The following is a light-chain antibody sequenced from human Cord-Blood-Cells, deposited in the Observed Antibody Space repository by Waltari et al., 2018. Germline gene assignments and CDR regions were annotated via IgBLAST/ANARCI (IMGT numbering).Light chain of an antibody. Sequence: QSALTQPASVSGSPGQSVTIPCTGTSSDVGGYDYVSWYQQHPGKAPQLMIYDVINRTTRVSNRFSCYKSGNTASLTISRLQAEDEAEYYCSSYTSSSTRAVVFGGGTKLTVL. CDR3: SSYTSSSTRAVV. J-gene: IGLJ2*01. V-gene: IGLV2-14*01. CDR2: DVI. CDR1: SSDVGGYDY.